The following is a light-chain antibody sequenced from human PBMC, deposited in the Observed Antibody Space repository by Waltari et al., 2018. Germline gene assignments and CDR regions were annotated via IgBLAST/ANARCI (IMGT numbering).Light chain of an antibody. J-gene: IGLJ1*01. CDR3: ASYTATSTPYV. CDR2: DVS. CDR1: SSDVGDYDY. V-gene: IGLV2-14*01. Sequence: QSALTQPASVSGSPGQSIAIPCTGTSSDVGDYDYVCWYQQHPGKAPKLLIYDVSNRPSGVSTRFFGSKSGNTASLTISGLQAEDEADYYCASYTATSTPYVFGTGTKVTVL.